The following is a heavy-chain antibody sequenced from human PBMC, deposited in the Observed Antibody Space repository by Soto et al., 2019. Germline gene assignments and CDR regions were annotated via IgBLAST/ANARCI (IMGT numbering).Heavy chain of an antibody. CDR3: ARGSSSPPDYYYYGMDV. J-gene: IGHJ6*02. CDR2: IYYSGST. CDR1: GGSVSSGGYY. D-gene: IGHD6-13*01. V-gene: IGHV4-31*03. Sequence: SETLSLTCTVSGGSVSSGGYYWSWIRQHPGKGLEWIGYIYYSGSTYYNPSLKSRVTISVNTYKNQFSLKLSSLTAADTAVYYCARGSSSPPDYYYYGMDVWGQGTTVTVSS.